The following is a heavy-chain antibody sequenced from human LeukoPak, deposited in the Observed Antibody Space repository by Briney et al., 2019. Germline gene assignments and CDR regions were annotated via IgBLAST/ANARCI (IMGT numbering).Heavy chain of an antibody. CDR2: IIPSDGST. Sequence: ASVKVSCKASGYSFTRYFIHWVRQAPGQGLEWMGIIIPSDGSTSYAQKFQGRVTMTRETSTSTVYMELSSLRSEDTAVYYCARGKVVTMVRGVIITYFDYWAQGTLVTVSS. D-gene: IGHD3-10*01. CDR3: ARGKVVTMVRGVIITYFDY. V-gene: IGHV1-46*01. CDR1: GYSFTRYF. J-gene: IGHJ4*02.